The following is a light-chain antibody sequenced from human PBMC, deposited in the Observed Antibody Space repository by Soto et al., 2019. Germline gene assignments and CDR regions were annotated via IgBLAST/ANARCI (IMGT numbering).Light chain of an antibody. CDR3: QSYDSSLSVWV. V-gene: IGLV1-40*01. CDR2: GNS. CDR1: SSNIGAGYD. Sequence: QSVLTQPPSVSGAPGLRVTISCTGSSSNIGAGYDVHWYQPLPGTAPKLLIYGNSNRPSGVPDRFSGSKSATSASLSITGLQAEDEADYYCQSYDSSLSVWVFGGGTKLTVL. J-gene: IGLJ3*02.